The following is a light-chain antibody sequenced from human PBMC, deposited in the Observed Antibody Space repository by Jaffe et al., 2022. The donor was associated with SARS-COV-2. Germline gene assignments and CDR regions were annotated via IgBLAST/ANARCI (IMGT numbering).Light chain of an antibody. CDR2: GAS. Sequence: EIVMTQSPATLSVSPGERATLSCRASVNIGKNLAWYQQKPGQAPRLVVYGASTRPAGIAARFSGSGSGTEFTLTISSLQSEDSAVYHCQHYNNWPRTFGQGTKVEIK. CDR3: QHYNNWPRT. V-gene: IGKV3-15*01. CDR1: VNIGKN. J-gene: IGKJ1*01.